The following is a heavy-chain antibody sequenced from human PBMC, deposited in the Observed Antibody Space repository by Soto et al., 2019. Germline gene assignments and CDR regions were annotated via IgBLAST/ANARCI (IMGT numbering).Heavy chain of an antibody. J-gene: IGHJ3*02. V-gene: IGHV3-23*01. Sequence: GGSLRLSCAASGFTSSSYAMSWVRQAPGKGLEWVSAISGSGGSTYYADSVKGRFTISRDNSKNTLYLQMNSLRAEDTAVYYCATGWAQTSGYSSGWYSHDAFHIWRQGAMVTVS. D-gene: IGHD6-19*01. CDR2: ISGSGGST. CDR3: ATGWAQTSGYSSGWYSHDAFHI. CDR1: GFTSSSYA.